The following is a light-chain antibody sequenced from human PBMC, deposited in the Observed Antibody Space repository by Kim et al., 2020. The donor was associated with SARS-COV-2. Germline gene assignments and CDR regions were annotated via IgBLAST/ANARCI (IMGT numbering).Light chain of an antibody. V-gene: IGLV3-1*01. J-gene: IGLJ2*01. CDR2: QDN. CDR1: KLGDKY. Sequence: SYELTQPPSVSVSPGQTASITCSGDKLGDKYACWYQQKPGQSPVLVIYQDNKRPLGIPERFSGSNSGNTATLTISGTQSMDEADYYCQAWDSSTVVFGGGTQLTVL. CDR3: QAWDSSTVV.